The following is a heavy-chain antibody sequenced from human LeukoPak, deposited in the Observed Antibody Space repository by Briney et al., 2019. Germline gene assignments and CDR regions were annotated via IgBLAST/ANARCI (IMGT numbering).Heavy chain of an antibody. CDR3: ARVAGQGWGPIVVAVNAYLDY. Sequence: GGSLRLSCAASGCSFNSYTMNWVRQAPGKGLEGVSSVSSSSTYIYYADSVKGRFTISRDNAKNSLYLQMNSLRAEDMAVYYCARVAGQGWGPIVVAVNAYLDYWGQGTVVTVSS. CDR2: VSSSSTYI. D-gene: IGHD1-26*01. J-gene: IGHJ4*02. V-gene: IGHV3-21*01. CDR1: GCSFNSYT.